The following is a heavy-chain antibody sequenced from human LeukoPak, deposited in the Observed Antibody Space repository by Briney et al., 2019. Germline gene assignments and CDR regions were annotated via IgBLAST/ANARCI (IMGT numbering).Heavy chain of an antibody. J-gene: IGHJ3*02. D-gene: IGHD3-10*01. V-gene: IGHV3-23*03. CDR2: IYAAGT. CDR1: GFTFSDFA. CDR3: AKNRGPLDI. Sequence: GGSLRLSCAASGFTFSDFAMTWVRQATGKGLEWVSSIYAAGTYYADSVNGRFTISRDNSKNTVYLQLNSLRVDDTAVYYCAKNRGPLDIRGQGTMVIVSS.